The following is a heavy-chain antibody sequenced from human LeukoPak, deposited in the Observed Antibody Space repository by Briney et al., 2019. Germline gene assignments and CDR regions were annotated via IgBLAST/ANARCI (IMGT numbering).Heavy chain of an antibody. Sequence: ASVKVSCKASGYTFTGYYIHWVRQAPGQGLEWMGWINPNSGGTNYAQKFKGRFTMTSDTSISTAYMELSRLRSDDTAAYYCARDSSVEAPDYWGQGTLVSVSS. J-gene: IGHJ4*02. V-gene: IGHV1-2*02. CDR1: GYTFTGYY. CDR3: ARDSSVEAPDY. D-gene: IGHD6-19*01. CDR2: INPNSGGT.